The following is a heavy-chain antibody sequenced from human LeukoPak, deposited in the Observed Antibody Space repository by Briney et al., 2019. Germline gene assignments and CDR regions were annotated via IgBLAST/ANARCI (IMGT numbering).Heavy chain of an antibody. Sequence: GASVKVSCKASGGTFSSYAISWVRQAPGQGLEWMGGIIPIFGTANYAQKFQGRVTITTDESTSTAYMELSSLRSEDTAVYYCARGRSSSYAYYYYYMDVWGKGTTVTVSS. J-gene: IGHJ6*03. V-gene: IGHV1-69*05. CDR3: ARGRSSSYAYYYYYMDV. CDR1: GGTFSSYA. CDR2: IIPIFGTA. D-gene: IGHD6-6*01.